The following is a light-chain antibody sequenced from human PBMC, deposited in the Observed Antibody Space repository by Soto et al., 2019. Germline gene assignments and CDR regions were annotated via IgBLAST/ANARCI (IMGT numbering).Light chain of an antibody. CDR1: TSNIGAYD. J-gene: IGLJ1*01. CDR3: QSYDSSLSGYV. CDR2: GHI. V-gene: IGLV1-40*01. Sequence: QSVLTQPPSVSGAPGQRVTISCTGSTSNIGAYDVQWYQQLPGTAPKLLIYGHINRPSGVPDRFSGSKSGTSASLTITGLQAEDEADYYCQSYDSSLSGYVFGSGTKVTVL.